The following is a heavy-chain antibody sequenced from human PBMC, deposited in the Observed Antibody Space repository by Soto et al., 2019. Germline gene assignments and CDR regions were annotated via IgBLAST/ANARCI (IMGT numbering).Heavy chain of an antibody. J-gene: IGHJ4*02. CDR1: GYTFTSYG. CDR2: ISAYNGNR. V-gene: IGHV1-18*01. CDR3: ARDSPPVDY. Sequence: QVQLVQSGAEVKKPGASVKVSCKASGYTFTSYGISWVRQAPGQGLEWMGWISAYNGNRKYAQKLQGRVTMTTDTSASTAYRALRSLSSDATAVYYCARDSPPVDYWGQGTLVTVSS.